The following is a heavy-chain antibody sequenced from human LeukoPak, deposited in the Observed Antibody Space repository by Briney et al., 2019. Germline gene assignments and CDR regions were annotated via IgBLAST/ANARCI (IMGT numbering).Heavy chain of an antibody. D-gene: IGHD3-10*01. CDR2: INYGGTT. CDR1: GDSISSSDYY. V-gene: IGHV4-39*01. J-gene: IGHJ4*02. Sequence: KPSETLSLTCTVSGDSISSSDYYWSWIRQPPGKELEWIASINYGGTTYYNPSLKSRVTISVDTSKNQFSPRLSSVTAADTAVYLCARYVVYGSGKYYFDYWGQGSLVTVSS. CDR3: ARYVVYGSGKYYFDY.